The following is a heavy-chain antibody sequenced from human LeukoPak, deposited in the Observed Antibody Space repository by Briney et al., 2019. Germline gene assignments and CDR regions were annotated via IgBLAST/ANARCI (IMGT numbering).Heavy chain of an antibody. D-gene: IGHD3-10*01. CDR3: ARQVITMVRGVDGNWFDP. CDR1: GYSFTSYW. CDR2: IYPGDSDT. Sequence: GESLKISCKGSGYSFTSYWIGWVRQMPGKGLEWMGIIYPGDSDTSYSPSFQGQVTISADKSISTAYLQWSSLKASDTAMYYCARQVITMVRGVDGNWFDPWGQGTLVTVSS. V-gene: IGHV5-51*01. J-gene: IGHJ5*02.